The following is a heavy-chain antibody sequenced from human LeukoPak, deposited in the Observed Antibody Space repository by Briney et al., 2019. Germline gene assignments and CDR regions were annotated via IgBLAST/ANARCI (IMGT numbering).Heavy chain of an antibody. J-gene: IGHJ4*02. V-gene: IGHV4-4*07. CDR2: IYASGST. CDR1: GGSISSYY. Sequence: PSETLSLTCSVSGGSISSYYWNWLRQPAGKGLEWIGRIYASGSTNYNPSLKSRVTISMDKSKNHFSLNLKSVTAADTAFYYCARDVYGDAGHHPFDYWGQGIQVTVSS. D-gene: IGHD2/OR15-2a*01. CDR3: ARDVYGDAGHHPFDY.